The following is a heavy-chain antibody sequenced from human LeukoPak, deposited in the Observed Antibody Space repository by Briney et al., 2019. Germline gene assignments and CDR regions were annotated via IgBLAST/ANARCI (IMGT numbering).Heavy chain of an antibody. J-gene: IGHJ3*01. D-gene: IGHD5-24*01. CDR3: AKDIQLSA. Sequence: GGSLRLSCAASRFSFSSYAMSWVRQAPGKGLEWVSAISGSVGSTYHADSVKGRFTISRDNSKNTLYLHMNSLRVEDTAIYYCAKDIQLSAWGLGTMVTVSS. CDR2: ISGSVGST. V-gene: IGHV3-23*01. CDR1: RFSFSSYA.